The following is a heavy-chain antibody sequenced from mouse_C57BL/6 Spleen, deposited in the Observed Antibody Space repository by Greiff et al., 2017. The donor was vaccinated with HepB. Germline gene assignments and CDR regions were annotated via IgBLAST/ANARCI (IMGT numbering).Heavy chain of an antibody. CDR2: INPSNGGT. J-gene: IGHJ2*01. V-gene: IGHV1-53*01. Sequence: QVQLQQPGTELVKPGASVKLSCKASGYTFTSYWMHWVKQRPGQGLGWIGNINPSNGGTNYNEKFTVKATLTVDKSSSTAYMQLSSLTSEDSAVYYCAGLSPYYFDYWGQGTTLTVSS. D-gene: IGHD6-1*01. CDR3: AGLSPYYFDY. CDR1: GYTFTSYW.